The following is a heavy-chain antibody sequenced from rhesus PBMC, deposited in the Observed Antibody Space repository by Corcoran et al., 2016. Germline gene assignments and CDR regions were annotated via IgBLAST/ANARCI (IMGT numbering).Heavy chain of an antibody. D-gene: IGHD3-34*01. CDR3: ARGSWYFDL. J-gene: IGHJ2*01. CDR1: GGSISNDHY. V-gene: IGHV4-106*01. CDR2: ICGSCGGT. Sequence: QLQLQESGPGLVKPSEPLSLTCAVSGGSISNDHYWSWIRKPPGKGLEWIGYICGSCGGTNYNPSLRNRVTISIDTSKYQFSLKLSSVTAADTAVYYCARGSWYFDLWGPGSPITISS.